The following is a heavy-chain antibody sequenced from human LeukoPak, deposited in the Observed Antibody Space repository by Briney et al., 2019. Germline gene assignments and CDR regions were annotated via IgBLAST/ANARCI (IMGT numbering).Heavy chain of an antibody. CDR1: GFTFSSYA. D-gene: IGHD4-17*01. CDR2: ISGSGGST. V-gene: IGHV3-23*01. CDR3: AKDDYGDYGGSSY. Sequence: PPGGSLRLSCAASGFTFSSYAMSWVRQAPGKGLEWVSAISGSGGSTYYADSVKGRFTISRDNSKNTLYLQMNSLRAEDTAVYYCAKDDYGDYGGSSYWGQGTLVTVSS. J-gene: IGHJ4*02.